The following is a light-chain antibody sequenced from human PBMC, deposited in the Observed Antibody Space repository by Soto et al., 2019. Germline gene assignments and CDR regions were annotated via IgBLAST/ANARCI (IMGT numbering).Light chain of an antibody. CDR1: QSIRSY. Sequence: DIQMTQSPSSLSASVGDRVTITCRASQSIRSYLNWYQQKPGKAPKLLIYAASSLQSGVPSRFSGSGSGTDFTLTISSLQPEDFATYYCQQSYSTLPAWTFGQGTKVEIK. J-gene: IGKJ1*01. V-gene: IGKV1-39*01. CDR3: QQSYSTLPAWT. CDR2: AAS.